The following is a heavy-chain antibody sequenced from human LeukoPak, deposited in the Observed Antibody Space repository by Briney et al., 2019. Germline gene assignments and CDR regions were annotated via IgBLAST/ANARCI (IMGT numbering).Heavy chain of an antibody. D-gene: IGHD3-3*01. V-gene: IGHV1-69*01. J-gene: IGHJ4*02. Sequence: ASVKVSCKASGGTFSSYAISWVRQAPGQGLEWMGGIIPIFGTANYAQKFQGRVTITADESTSTAYMELRSLRSDDTAVYYCARDQTYDFWSGSVIDYWGQGTLVTVSS. CDR1: GGTFSSYA. CDR3: ARDQTYDFWSGSVIDY. CDR2: IIPIFGTA.